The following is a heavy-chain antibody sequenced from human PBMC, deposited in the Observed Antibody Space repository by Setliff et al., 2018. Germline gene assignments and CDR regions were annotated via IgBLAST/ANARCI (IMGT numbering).Heavy chain of an antibody. CDR2: ISGSGGST. D-gene: IGHD6-13*01. CDR1: GFIFSNYA. V-gene: IGHV3-23*01. Sequence: GGSLRLSCEASGFIFSNYAMDWVRQAPGKGLEWVSAISGSGGSTYYADSVKGRFTISRDNSKNTLYLQMNSLRSEDTAVYYCARDRVAAAGEIRYYFDYWGQGTLVTVSS. J-gene: IGHJ4*02. CDR3: ARDRVAAAGEIRYYFDY.